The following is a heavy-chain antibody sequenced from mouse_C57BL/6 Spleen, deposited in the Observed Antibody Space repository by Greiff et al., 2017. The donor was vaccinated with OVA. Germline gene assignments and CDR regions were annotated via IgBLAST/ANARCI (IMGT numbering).Heavy chain of an antibody. CDR2: IHPNSGST. CDR1: GYTFTSYW. V-gene: IGHV1-64*01. Sequence: QVQLQQSGAELVKPGASVKLSCKASGYTFTSYWMHWVKQRPGQGLEWIGMIHPNSGSTNYNEKFKSKATLTVDKSSSTAYMQLSSLTSEDSAVYYCAPYGSSYPAWFAYWGQGTLVTVSA. D-gene: IGHD1-1*01. CDR3: APYGSSYPAWFAY. J-gene: IGHJ3*01.